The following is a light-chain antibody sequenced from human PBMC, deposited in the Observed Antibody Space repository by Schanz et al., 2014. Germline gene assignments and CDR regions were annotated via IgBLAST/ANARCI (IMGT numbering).Light chain of an antibody. CDR1: SSDVGGYNY. J-gene: IGLJ3*02. Sequence: QSALTQPRSVSGSPGQSVTISCTGTSSDVGGYNYVSWYQQHPGKAPKLMIYDVSKRPSGVPDRFSGSKSGNTASLTISGLQAEDEADYYCCSYAGSYTFHWVFGGGTKPPS. CDR2: DVS. CDR3: CSYAGSYTFHWV. V-gene: IGLV2-11*01.